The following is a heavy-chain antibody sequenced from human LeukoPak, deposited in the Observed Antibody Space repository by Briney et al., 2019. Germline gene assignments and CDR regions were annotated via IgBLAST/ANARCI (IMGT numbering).Heavy chain of an antibody. D-gene: IGHD5-12*01. CDR1: GYTFTSYY. CDR3: ARDRGYYDAFDI. CDR2: INPNSGGT. J-gene: IGHJ3*02. Sequence: ASVKVSFKASGYTFTSYYMHWVRQAPGQGLEWMGWINPNSGGTNYAQNFQGRVTITRDTSISTAYMELSRLRSDETAVYYCARDRGYYDAFDIWGQGTMVTVSS. V-gene: IGHV1-2*02.